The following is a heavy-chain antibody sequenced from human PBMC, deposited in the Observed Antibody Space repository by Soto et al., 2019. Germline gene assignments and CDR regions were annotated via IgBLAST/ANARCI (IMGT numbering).Heavy chain of an antibody. V-gene: IGHV1-46*03. J-gene: IGHJ5*02. Sequence: ASVQVSCKASGSTSPGPYMPCVRQAPGQRLEWMGIINPTGGSTSYAQKFQGRVTMTRDTSTSRGDTELSSLRSEDTAVYYCSRDSGYNWFDPWGQGTLVAVSS. CDR3: SRDSGYNWFDP. CDR1: GSTSPGPY. CDR2: INPTGGST. D-gene: IGHD1-1*01.